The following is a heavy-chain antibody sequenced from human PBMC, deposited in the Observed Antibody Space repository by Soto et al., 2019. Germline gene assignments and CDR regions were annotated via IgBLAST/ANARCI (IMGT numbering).Heavy chain of an antibody. J-gene: IGHJ6*02. Sequence: QVQLVESGGGVVQPGRSLRLSCEASGFDFSAYAVNWVRQAPGKGLEWVAFISYDGSKKYDVDSVKGRFTISRDNSKNTGFLQGTSLGAEATAGSSWARARGAGSYGRGGVDVWGLGTTVTVSS. CDR2: ISYDGSKK. CDR1: GFDFSAYA. D-gene: IGHD3-10*01. CDR3: ARARGAGSYGRGGVDV. V-gene: IGHV3-30-3*01.